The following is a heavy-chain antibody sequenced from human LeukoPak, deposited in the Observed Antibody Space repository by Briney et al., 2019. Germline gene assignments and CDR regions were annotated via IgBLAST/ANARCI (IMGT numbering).Heavy chain of an antibody. J-gene: IGHJ5*02. Sequence: SETLSLTCAVYGGSFSGYYRSWIRQPPGKGLEWIGEINHSGSTNYNPSLKSRVTISVDTSKNQFSLKLSSVTAADTAVYYCARGRPGYFDWVPNWFDPWGQGTLVTVSS. V-gene: IGHV4-34*01. CDR3: ARGRPGYFDWVPNWFDP. CDR2: INHSGST. D-gene: IGHD3-9*01. CDR1: GGSFSGYY.